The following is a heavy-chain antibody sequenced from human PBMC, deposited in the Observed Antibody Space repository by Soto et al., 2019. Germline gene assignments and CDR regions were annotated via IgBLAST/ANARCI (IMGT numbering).Heavy chain of an antibody. D-gene: IGHD2-2*01. CDR1: GYTFTSYA. CDR2: INAGNGNT. V-gene: IGHV1-3*01. Sequence: GASVKVSCKASGYTFTSYAMHWVRQAPGQRLEWMGWINAGNGNTKYSQKFQGRVTITRDTSASTAYMELSSLRSEDTAVYYCARIPAAMLFAFDIWGQGTMVTVSS. J-gene: IGHJ3*02. CDR3: ARIPAAMLFAFDI.